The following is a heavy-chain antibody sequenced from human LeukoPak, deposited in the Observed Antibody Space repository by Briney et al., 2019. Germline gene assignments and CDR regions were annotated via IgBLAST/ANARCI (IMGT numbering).Heavy chain of an antibody. J-gene: IGHJ4*02. V-gene: IGHV3-15*01. Sequence: GGSLRLSCAASGFQFSYARMSWVRQAPGKGLEWVGRIKSKTDDGTTDYAAPMKGRFTISRDDSKNMLYLQMNSLKIEDTAVYYCTTDPYTTPGYIDYWGQGTLVTVSS. CDR3: TTDPYTTPGYIDY. CDR1: GFQFSYAR. CDR2: IKSKTDDGTT. D-gene: IGHD2-2*02.